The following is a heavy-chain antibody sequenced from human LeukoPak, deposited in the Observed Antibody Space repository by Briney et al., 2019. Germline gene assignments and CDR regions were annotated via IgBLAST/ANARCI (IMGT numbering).Heavy chain of an antibody. D-gene: IGHD3-22*01. J-gene: IGHJ5*02. V-gene: IGHV4-34*01. CDR1: GGSFSGYY. CDR2: INHSGST. Sequence: PSETLSLTCAVYGGSFSGYYWSWIRQPPGKGLEWIGEINHSGSTNYNPSLKSRVTISVDTSKNQFSLKLSSVTAADTAVYYCARATGSSGYYYGLDPWGQGPLVTVSS. CDR3: ARATGSSGYYYGLDP.